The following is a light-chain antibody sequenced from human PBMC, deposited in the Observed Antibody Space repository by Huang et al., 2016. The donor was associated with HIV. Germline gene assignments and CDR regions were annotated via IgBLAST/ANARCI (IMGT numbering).Light chain of an antibody. V-gene: IGKV3-20*01. CDR2: GAS. J-gene: IGKJ4*01. CDR1: QSVSSTY. Sequence: EIVLTQSPGTLSLSPGERATLSCRASQSVSSTYLAWYQQKPGQAPRLRIYGASSRATAIPDRFSGSGSGTDFTLTISRLEPEDFAVYYCQQYGSSLPLTFGGGTKVEIK. CDR3: QQYGSSLPLT.